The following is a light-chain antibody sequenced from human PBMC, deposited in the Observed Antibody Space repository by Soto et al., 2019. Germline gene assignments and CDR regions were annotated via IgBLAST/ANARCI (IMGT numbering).Light chain of an antibody. Sequence: EIMMKQSPATLSVSPGERATLSCWASQNVRSNLAWYQQKPGQAPRLLIYGASTRATDIPARFSGSGSGTEFTLTISRLQSDDSAVYYCQQYNNWPPLFTFGPGTKVEIK. CDR3: QQYNNWPPLFT. CDR1: QNVRSN. J-gene: IGKJ3*01. CDR2: GAS. V-gene: IGKV3-15*01.